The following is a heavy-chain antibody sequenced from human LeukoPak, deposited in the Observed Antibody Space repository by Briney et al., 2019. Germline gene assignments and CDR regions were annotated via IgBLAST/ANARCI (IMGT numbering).Heavy chain of an antibody. J-gene: IGHJ4*02. CDR3: ARHYYSDPFDY. V-gene: IGHV4-59*01. CDR2: IDYSGST. CDR1: GASISSYY. D-gene: IGHD4-17*01. Sequence: SETLSLTCTVSGASISSYYWSWIRQPPGKGLEWIGYIDYSGSTNYNPSLKSRVIISVDTSKTQISLKRSSVTAADTAVYYCARHYYSDPFDYWGQGTLVTVSS.